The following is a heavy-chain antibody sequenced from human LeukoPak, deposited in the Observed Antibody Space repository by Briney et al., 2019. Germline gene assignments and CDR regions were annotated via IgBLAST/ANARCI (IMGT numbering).Heavy chain of an antibody. CDR2: ISYDGSNK. Sequence: PGWSLRLSCAASGFTFSSYAMHWVRQAPGKGLEWVAVISYDGSNKYYADSVKGRFTISRDNSKNTLYLQMNSLRAEDTAVYYCAREDSSSWCPDYWGQGTLVTVSS. J-gene: IGHJ4*02. V-gene: IGHV3-30*04. CDR3: AREDSSSWCPDY. CDR1: GFTFSSYA. D-gene: IGHD6-13*01.